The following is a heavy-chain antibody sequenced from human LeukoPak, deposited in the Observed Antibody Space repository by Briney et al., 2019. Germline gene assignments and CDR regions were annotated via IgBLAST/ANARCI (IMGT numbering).Heavy chain of an antibody. Sequence: GGSLRLSCAASGFTFSSYGMHWVRQAPGKGLEWVAFIRYDGSNKYYADSVKGRFTISRDNSKNSLSLQMNSLSAEDTAVYYCVRELVPQSINSGYDSFHIWGQGTMVTVSS. CDR2: IRYDGSNK. CDR1: GFTFSSYG. CDR3: VRELVPQSINSGYDSFHI. D-gene: IGHD5-12*01. V-gene: IGHV3-30*02. J-gene: IGHJ3*02.